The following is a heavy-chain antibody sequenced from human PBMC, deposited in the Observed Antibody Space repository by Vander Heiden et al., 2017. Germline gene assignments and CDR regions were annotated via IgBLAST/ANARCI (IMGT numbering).Heavy chain of an antibody. J-gene: IGHJ4*02. CDR3: ARDLTTVTPFDY. CDR1: GFTFGSYG. CDR2: IWYDGSNK. Sequence: QVQLVESGGGVVQPGRSLRLSCAASGFTFGSYGRHWVRQAPGKGLEWVAVIWYDGSNKYYADSVKGRFTISRDNSKNTLYLQMNSLRAEDTAVYYCARDLTTVTPFDYWGQGTLVTVSS. V-gene: IGHV3-33*01. D-gene: IGHD4-17*01.